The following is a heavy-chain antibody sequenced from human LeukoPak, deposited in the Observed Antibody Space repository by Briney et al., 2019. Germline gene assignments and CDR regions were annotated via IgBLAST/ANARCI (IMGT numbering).Heavy chain of an antibody. Sequence: PSETLSLTCAVSGYSISSGYYWGWIRQPPGKGLEWIGSIYHSGSTYYNPSPKSRVTISVDTSKNQFSLKLSSVTAADTAVYYCARDGDWNYFDYWGQGTLVTVSS. CDR2: IYHSGST. CDR1: GYSISSGYY. D-gene: IGHD3/OR15-3a*01. CDR3: ARDGDWNYFDY. V-gene: IGHV4-38-2*02. J-gene: IGHJ4*02.